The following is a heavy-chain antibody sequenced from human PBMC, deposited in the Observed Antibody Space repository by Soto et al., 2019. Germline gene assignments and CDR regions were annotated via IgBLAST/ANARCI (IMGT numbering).Heavy chain of an antibody. CDR1: GFTFGDYA. D-gene: IGHD3-22*01. V-gene: IGHV3-49*03. CDR3: TRADFHYYDSSGLRYAFDI. Sequence: TGGSLRLSCTASGFTFGDYAMSWFRRAPGKGLEWVGFIRSKAYGGTTEYAACVKGRFTISRDDSKSIAYLQMNSLKTEDTAVYYCTRADFHYYDSSGLRYAFDIWGQGTMVTVSS. J-gene: IGHJ3*02. CDR2: IRSKAYGGTT.